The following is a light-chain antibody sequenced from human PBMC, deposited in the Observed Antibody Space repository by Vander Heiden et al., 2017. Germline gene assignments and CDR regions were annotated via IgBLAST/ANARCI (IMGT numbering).Light chain of an antibody. V-gene: IGKV1-5*01. J-gene: IGKJ1*01. CDR2: DVS. CDR3: RQYNSYSRT. Sequence: DIQMTQSPSTLSAFVGDRVTITCRASQRISQWLAWYQQKPGRAPKLLIYDVSSLESGVPSRFSGSGSGTEFTLTISSLQPDDFATYYCRQYNSYSRTFGQGTKVEIK. CDR1: QRISQW.